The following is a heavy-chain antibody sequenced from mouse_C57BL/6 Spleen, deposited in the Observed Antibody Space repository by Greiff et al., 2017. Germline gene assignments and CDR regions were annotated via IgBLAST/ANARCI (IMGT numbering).Heavy chain of an antibody. D-gene: IGHD3-1*01. Sequence: QVQLQQPGAELVKPGASVKLSCKASGYTFTSYWMHWVKQRPGRGLEWIGRVDPNSGGTKYNEKFKSKATLTVDKPSSTAYMQLSSLTSEDSAVYDCARERGIARGGFDYWGQGTTLTVSS. V-gene: IGHV1-72*01. CDR3: ARERGIARGGFDY. CDR2: VDPNSGGT. J-gene: IGHJ2*01. CDR1: GYTFTSYW.